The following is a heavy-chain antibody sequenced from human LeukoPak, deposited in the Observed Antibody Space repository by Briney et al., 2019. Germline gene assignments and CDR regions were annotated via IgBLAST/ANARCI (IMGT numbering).Heavy chain of an antibody. J-gene: IGHJ4*02. V-gene: IGHV1-18*01. CDR3: ARGAYDYVWGSDFDY. CDR1: GYTFTSYG. D-gene: IGHD3-16*01. CDR2: ISAYNGNA. Sequence: ASVKASCKASGYTFTSYGISWVRQAPGQGLEWMGWISAYNGNANYAQKLQGRVTMTTDTSTSTAYMELRSLRSDDTAVYYCARGAYDYVWGSDFDYWGQGTLVTVSS.